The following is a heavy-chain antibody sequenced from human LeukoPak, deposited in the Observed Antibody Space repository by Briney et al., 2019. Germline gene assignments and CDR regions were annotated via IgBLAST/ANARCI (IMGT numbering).Heavy chain of an antibody. D-gene: IGHD3-22*01. V-gene: IGHV1-18*01. Sequence: ASVKVSCKASGYTFTSYGISWVRQAPGQGLEWMGWISAYNGNTNYAQKLQGRVTMTTDTSTSTAYMELRSLRSDDTAVYYCARASITMIHQGAFDIWGQGTMVTVSS. CDR2: ISAYNGNT. CDR3: ARASITMIHQGAFDI. CDR1: GYTFTSYG. J-gene: IGHJ3*02.